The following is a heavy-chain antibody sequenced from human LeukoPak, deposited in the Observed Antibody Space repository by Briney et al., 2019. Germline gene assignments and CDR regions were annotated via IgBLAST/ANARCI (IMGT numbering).Heavy chain of an antibody. Sequence: PGGSLRLSCAASGFTFSSYAMSGVRQAPWKGLEGVAAISGSGGRTYYADSVKGRFTISRDNSKNTLYMQMNSLRAEDTAVYYCAKSLRGSGSPGYYGMDVWGQGTTVTVYS. CDR1: GFTFSSYA. CDR3: AKSLRGSGSPGYYGMDV. V-gene: IGHV3-23*01. CDR2: ISGSGGRT. J-gene: IGHJ6*02. D-gene: IGHD3-10*01.